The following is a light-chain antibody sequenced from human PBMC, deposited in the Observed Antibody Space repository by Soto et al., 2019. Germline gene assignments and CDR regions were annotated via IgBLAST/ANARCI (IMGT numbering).Light chain of an antibody. CDR2: DAS. J-gene: IGLJ2*01. CDR3: LLSYSGAWL. CDR1: TGAVTSGHY. V-gene: IGLV7-46*01. Sequence: QAVVTQEPSLTVSPGGTVTLTCGSSTGAVTSGHYPYWFQQKAGQAPRTLIYDASNKLSWTPARFSGSLLGNKAALTLSSAQPEDEAEYYCLLSYSGAWLFGGGTKLTVL.